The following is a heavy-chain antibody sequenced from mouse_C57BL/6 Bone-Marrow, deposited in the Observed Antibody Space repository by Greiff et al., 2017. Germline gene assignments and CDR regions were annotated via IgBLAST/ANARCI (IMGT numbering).Heavy chain of an antibody. Sequence: QVQLQQPGAELVKPGASVKLSCKASGYTSTSYWMQWVKQRPGQGLEWIGEIDPSDSYTNYNQKFKGKATLTVDTSSSTAYMQLSSLTSEDSAVYYCAREGAYYSNPFAYWGQGTLVTVSA. D-gene: IGHD2-5*01. CDR3: AREGAYYSNPFAY. V-gene: IGHV1-50*01. CDR1: GYTSTSYW. J-gene: IGHJ3*01. CDR2: IDPSDSYT.